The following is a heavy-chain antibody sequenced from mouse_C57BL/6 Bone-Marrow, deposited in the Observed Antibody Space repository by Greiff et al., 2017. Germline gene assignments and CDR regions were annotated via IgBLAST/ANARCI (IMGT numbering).Heavy chain of an antibody. V-gene: IGHV1-59*01. CDR1: GYTFTSYW. Sequence: QVQLQQPGAELVRPGTSVKLSCKASGYTFTSYWLHWVKQRPGQGLEWIGVIDPSDSYTNYNQKFKGKATLTVDTSSSTASMQLSSLTSEDSAVYYCYYYYFYYYARDYWGQGTSVTVSS. CDR2: IDPSDSYT. J-gene: IGHJ4*01. D-gene: IGHD2-4*01. CDR3: YYYYFYYYARDY.